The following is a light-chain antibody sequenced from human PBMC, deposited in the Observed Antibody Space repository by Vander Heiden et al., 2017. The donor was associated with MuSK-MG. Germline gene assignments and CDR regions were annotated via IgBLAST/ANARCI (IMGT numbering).Light chain of an antibody. V-gene: IGKV1-9*01. CDR3: QQGNSYPST. Sequence: DIQLTQSPAFLSASVGERVTITCRASQGISSHLAWYQQKPGKAPKLLIYGASNLQSGVPSRFSGGGSGTDFTLTISSLQSEDFATYYCQQGNSYPSTFGGGTTVEIK. CDR2: GAS. CDR1: QGISSH. J-gene: IGKJ4*01.